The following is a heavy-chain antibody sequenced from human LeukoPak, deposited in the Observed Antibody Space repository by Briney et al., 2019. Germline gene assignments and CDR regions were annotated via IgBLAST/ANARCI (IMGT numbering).Heavy chain of an antibody. Sequence: PSGTQSLTCAVSGRSILSTNGWSWVRQPQGKGLEWIGVVHLNGATNYNPSVEGRVTMSIDKSKNHLSLEVISVTAADTAMYYCTRESGAFSLFGFWGQGTLVTVSS. CDR3: TRESGAFSLFGF. CDR2: VHLNGAT. CDR1: GRSILSTNG. V-gene: IGHV4-4*02. J-gene: IGHJ4*02. D-gene: IGHD1-26*01.